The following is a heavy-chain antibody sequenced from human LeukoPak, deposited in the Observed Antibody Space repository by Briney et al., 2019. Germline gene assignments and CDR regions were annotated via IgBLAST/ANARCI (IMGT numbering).Heavy chain of an antibody. CDR3: AKDRSGGSCYDY. CDR1: GFTFSSYG. J-gene: IGHJ4*02. V-gene: IGHV3-30*18. Sequence: GGSLRLSCAASGFTFSSYGMHWVRQAPGKGLEWVAVISYDGSNKYYADSVKGRFTISRDNSRNTLYLQMNSLRAEDTAVYYCAKDRSGGSCYDYWGQGTLVTVSS. CDR2: ISYDGSNK. D-gene: IGHD2-15*01.